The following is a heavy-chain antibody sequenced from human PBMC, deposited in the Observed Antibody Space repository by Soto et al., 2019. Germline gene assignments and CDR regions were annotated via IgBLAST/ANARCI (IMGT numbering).Heavy chain of an antibody. J-gene: IGHJ6*02. Sequence: QVQLVQSGAEVKKPGSSVKVSCKASGGTFSSYTISWVRQAPGQGLEWMGRIIPILGIANYAQKFQGRVTITADKSTSTAYMELSSLRSEDTAVYYCARMVFHDYVWGSYRSSYYYYGMDVWGQGTTVTVSS. CDR1: GGTFSSYT. D-gene: IGHD3-16*02. CDR3: ARMVFHDYVWGSYRSSYYYYGMDV. CDR2: IIPILGIA. V-gene: IGHV1-69*02.